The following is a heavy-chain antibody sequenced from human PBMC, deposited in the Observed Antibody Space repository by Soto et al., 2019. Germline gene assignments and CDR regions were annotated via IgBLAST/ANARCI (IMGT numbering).Heavy chain of an antibody. CDR2: MYYSGST. CDR3: ARLGYCSGGSCYPEYNWFDP. D-gene: IGHD2-15*01. J-gene: IGHJ5*02. Sequence: QVQLQESGPGLVKPSETLSLTCTVSGGSISSYYWTWIRQLPGKGLEWIGYMYYSGSTNYNPSLKRRFTMSSDTSTNQFSRKRSYVTAADTAVYYCARLGYCSGGSCYPEYNWFDPWGQGTLVTVSS. CDR1: GGSISSYY. V-gene: IGHV4-59*01.